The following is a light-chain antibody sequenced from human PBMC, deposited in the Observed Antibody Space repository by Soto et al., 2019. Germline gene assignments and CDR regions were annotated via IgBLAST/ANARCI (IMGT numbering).Light chain of an antibody. V-gene: IGKV1-9*01. Sequence: DIQFTQSPSFLSASVGDRVTITCRASQGISSYLAWYQQKPGKAPKLLLYAASTLQSGVPSRFSGSGSGTEFTLTISSLQPEDFATYYCQQPNGLTFGGGTKVEIK. CDR1: QGISSY. CDR3: QQPNGLT. CDR2: AAS. J-gene: IGKJ4*01.